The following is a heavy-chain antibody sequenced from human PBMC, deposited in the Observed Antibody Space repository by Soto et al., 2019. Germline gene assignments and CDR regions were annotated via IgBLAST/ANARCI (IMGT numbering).Heavy chain of an antibody. CDR3: ARGYYDFWSGYSWFDP. D-gene: IGHD3-3*01. Sequence: PSETLSLTCAVSGYSISIGYYCGCIRQPPGKGLEWIGSIYHSGSTYYNPSLKSRVTISVDTSKNQFSLKLSSVTAADTAVYYCARGYYDFWSGYSWFDPWGQGTLVTVSS. J-gene: IGHJ5*02. V-gene: IGHV4-38-2*01. CDR1: GYSISIGYY. CDR2: IYHSGST.